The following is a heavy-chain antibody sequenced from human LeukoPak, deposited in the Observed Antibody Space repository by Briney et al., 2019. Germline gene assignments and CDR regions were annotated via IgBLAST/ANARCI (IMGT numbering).Heavy chain of an antibody. D-gene: IGHD3-16*01. CDR3: ARWGVPSFDF. CDR1: RGFITSHS. Sequence: SSETLSLTCTVSRGFITSHSWGWVRQPPGKGLEWIGHIHYSGTTSYNPSLKSRVTITSDTSNDQFSLKLSSVTAADTAMYYCARWGVPSFDFWGRGALVTVSS. V-gene: IGHV4-59*11. CDR2: IHYSGTT. J-gene: IGHJ4*02.